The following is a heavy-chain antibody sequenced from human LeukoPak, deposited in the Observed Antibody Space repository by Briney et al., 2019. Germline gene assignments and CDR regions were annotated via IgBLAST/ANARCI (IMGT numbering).Heavy chain of an antibody. CDR1: GGSISSSSYY. J-gene: IGHJ4*02. CDR2: MYYSGST. V-gene: IGHV4-39*01. D-gene: IGHD3-22*01. Sequence: LETLSLTCRVSGGSISSSSYYWGWIRPPPGEGLEWIGCMYYSGSTYYNPSLKSRVSISVDTSKNQFSLKLSSVTAADTAVYYCARVIVVVNRHQYFDYWGQGTLVIVSS. CDR3: ARVIVVVNRHQYFDY.